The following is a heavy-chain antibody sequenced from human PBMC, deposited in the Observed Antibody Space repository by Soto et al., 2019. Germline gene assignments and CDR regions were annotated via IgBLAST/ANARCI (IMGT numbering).Heavy chain of an antibody. CDR2: IKQDGSEK. J-gene: IGHJ3*02. Sequence: EVQLVESGGDLVQPGGSLRLSCEASGITFNWMSWVRQAPGKGLEWVANIKQDGSEKYYVDSVKGRFTVSRDNAKSSVYLQMNSLRDEDTAVYYCARLQFGDLRYFDMWGQGTKVTVSS. CDR3: ARLQFGDLRYFDM. V-gene: IGHV3-7*01. CDR1: GITFNW. D-gene: IGHD3-10*01.